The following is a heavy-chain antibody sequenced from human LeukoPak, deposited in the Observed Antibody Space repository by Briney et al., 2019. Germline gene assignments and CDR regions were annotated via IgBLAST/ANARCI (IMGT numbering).Heavy chain of an antibody. CDR1: GLTVSSNY. Sequence: QPGGSLRLSCAASGLTVSSNYMSWVRQAPGKGLEWVSVLYAAGNTYYADSVKGRFTISRDNSKNTVYLQMNTLRADDTAVYYCARDEWSGGSFEYWGQGTLVTVSS. CDR3: ARDEWSGGSFEY. CDR2: LYAAGNT. D-gene: IGHD6-19*01. J-gene: IGHJ4*02. V-gene: IGHV3-53*01.